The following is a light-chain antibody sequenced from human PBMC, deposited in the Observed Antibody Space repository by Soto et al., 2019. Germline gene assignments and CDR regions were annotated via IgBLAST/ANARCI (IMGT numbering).Light chain of an antibody. CDR3: HQSHSVPGT. V-gene: IGKV1-39*01. J-gene: IGKJ1*01. Sequence: DIHMTQSPSSLSASVGDRVTITCPASQDISNYLNWYQQTKGKAPKLLIYDASNLETGVPSRFSGRGSATDCTLPLSSLLPEDFATYYCHQSHSVPGTFGQGTKVDIK. CDR1: QDISNY. CDR2: DAS.